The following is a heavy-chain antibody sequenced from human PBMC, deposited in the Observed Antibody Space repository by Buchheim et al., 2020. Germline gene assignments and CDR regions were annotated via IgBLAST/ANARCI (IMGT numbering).Heavy chain of an antibody. CDR1: GGSTSSHY. Sequence: QVQLYESGPGLLKPSETLSLICTVSGGSTSSHYWNWIRQPPGKGLEWIGYIYNSGNTNYNPSLKSRVTISVATSKNQFSLKLSSVTAADTAVYYCARGDYYGSGSYSLFASWGQGTL. V-gene: IGHV4-59*11. D-gene: IGHD3-10*01. J-gene: IGHJ4*02. CDR2: IYNSGNT. CDR3: ARGDYYGSGSYSLFAS.